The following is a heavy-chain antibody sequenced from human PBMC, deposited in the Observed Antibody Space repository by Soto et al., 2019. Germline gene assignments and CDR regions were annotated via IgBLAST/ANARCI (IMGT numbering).Heavy chain of an antibody. CDR3: ARGGRKRSYYSESFDY. Sequence: GGSLRLSCAASGFTFSSYAMHWVRQAPGKGLEWVAVISYDGSNKYYADSVKGRFTISRDNSKNTLYLQMNSLRAEDTAVYYCARGGRKRSYYSESFDYWGQGTLVTVSS. V-gene: IGHV3-30-3*01. D-gene: IGHD1-26*01. CDR2: ISYDGSNK. CDR1: GFTFSSYA. J-gene: IGHJ4*02.